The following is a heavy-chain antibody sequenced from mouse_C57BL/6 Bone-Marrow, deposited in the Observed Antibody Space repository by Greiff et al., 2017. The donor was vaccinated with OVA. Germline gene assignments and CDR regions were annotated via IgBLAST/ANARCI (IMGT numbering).Heavy chain of an antibody. J-gene: IGHJ3*01. V-gene: IGHV1-19*01. CDR2: INPYNGGT. Sequence: VQLQQSGPVLVKPGASVKMSCKASGYTFTDYYMNWVKQSHGKSLEWIGVINPYNGGTSYNQKFKGKATLTVDKSSSTAYMELNSLTSEDSAVYYCARSELVFAYWGQGTLVTVSA. CDR1: GYTFTDYY. CDR3: ARSELVFAY.